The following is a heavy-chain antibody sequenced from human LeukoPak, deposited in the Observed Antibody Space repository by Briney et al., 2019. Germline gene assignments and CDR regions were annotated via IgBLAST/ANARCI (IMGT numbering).Heavy chain of an antibody. CDR3: ARVAVWLVREYYFDY. V-gene: IGHV1-2*02. CDR1: GYTFTGYY. Sequence: ASVKVSCKASGYTFTGYYMHWVRQAPGQGLEWMGWINPNSGGTNYAQKFQGRVTMTRDTSISTAYMELSRLRSDDTAVYYCARVAVWLVREYYFDYWGQGTLVTVSS. CDR2: INPNSGGT. J-gene: IGHJ4*02. D-gene: IGHD6-19*01.